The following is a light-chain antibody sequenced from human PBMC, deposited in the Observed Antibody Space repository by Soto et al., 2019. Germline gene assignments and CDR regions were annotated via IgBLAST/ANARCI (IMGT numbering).Light chain of an antibody. CDR2: EVT. CDR3: SSYTSASILV. CDR1: SNDVGGYTY. J-gene: IGLJ2*01. Sequence: QAVVTQPASVSGSPGQSITISCTGTSNDVGGYTYVSWYQQSPGKAPKLLIYEVTNRPSGVSDRFSGSKSGNTASLTISGLQTEDEAEYYCSSYTSASILVFGGGTKLTVL. V-gene: IGLV2-14*01.